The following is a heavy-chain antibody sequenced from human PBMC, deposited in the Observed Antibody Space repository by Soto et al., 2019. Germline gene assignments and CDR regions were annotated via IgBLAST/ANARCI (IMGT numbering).Heavy chain of an antibody. CDR3: ARGVPILMQGAFDI. Sequence: QVQLQQWGAGLLRPSQTLSLTCAVYGGSFSDYSWTWIRQSPWKGLEWIGEINHRGSTNYNSSLKSRVSISVDTSKNQVSLRLTSVAAADTAVYYCARGVPILMQGAFDIWGQGTTVTVSS. CDR1: GGSFSDYS. D-gene: IGHD3-9*01. CDR2: INHRGST. J-gene: IGHJ3*02. V-gene: IGHV4-34*01.